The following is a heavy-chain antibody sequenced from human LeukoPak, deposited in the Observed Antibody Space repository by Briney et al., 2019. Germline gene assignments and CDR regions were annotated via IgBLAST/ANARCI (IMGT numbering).Heavy chain of an antibody. Sequence: SETLSLTCTVSGGSISSSSYYWGWIRQPPGKGLEWIGEINHSGSTNYNPSLKSRVTISVDTSKNQFSLKLSSVTAADTAVYYCAREVGATRLIDYWGQGTLVTVSS. CDR2: INHSGST. J-gene: IGHJ4*02. V-gene: IGHV4-39*07. CDR1: GGSISSSSYY. D-gene: IGHD1-26*01. CDR3: AREVGATRLIDY.